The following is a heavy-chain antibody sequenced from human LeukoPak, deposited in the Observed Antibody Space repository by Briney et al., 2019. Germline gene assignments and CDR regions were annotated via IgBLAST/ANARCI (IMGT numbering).Heavy chain of an antibody. CDR1: GFTFSSYT. J-gene: IGHJ4*02. V-gene: IGHV3-21*01. CDR3: ARDRGSRRYNDGYSEY. D-gene: IGHD5-18*01. Sequence: GGSLRLSCAASGFTFSSYTINWVRQAPGKGLEWVSSISSSGSYIYYADSVKGRFTVSRDNAKNSLYLQMKSLRAEDTAVYYCARDRGSRRYNDGYSEYWGQGTLVTVSS. CDR2: ISSSGSYI.